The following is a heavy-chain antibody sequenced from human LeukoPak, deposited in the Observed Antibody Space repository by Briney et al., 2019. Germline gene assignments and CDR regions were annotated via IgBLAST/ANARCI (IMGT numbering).Heavy chain of an antibody. CDR3: ARGVTRYTWFDP. CDR1: GYKFSGNW. Sequence: GESLKISCQAFGYKFSGNWIGWVRQMPGKGLEWLGIIYPADSDNYYSPSFQGQVTISVDKSINTAYLQWPSLRASDSGMYYCARGVTRYTWFDPWGQGTQVTVSS. J-gene: IGHJ5*02. D-gene: IGHD3-16*02. CDR2: IYPADSDN. V-gene: IGHV5-51*01.